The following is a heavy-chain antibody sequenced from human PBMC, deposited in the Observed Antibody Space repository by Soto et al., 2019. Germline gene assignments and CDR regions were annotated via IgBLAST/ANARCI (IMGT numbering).Heavy chain of an antibody. CDR2: IYHSGST. CDR1: GGSISSGGYS. D-gene: IGHD6-13*01. Sequence: QLQLQESGSGLVKPSQTLSLTCAVSGGSISSGGYSWSWIRQPPGKGLEWIGYIYHSGSTYYNPSLTIRVTRSVDRSKNQFSLKLSSVTAADTAVYYCASSHAGAHITAAVHWGQGTLVTVSS. V-gene: IGHV4-30-2*01. J-gene: IGHJ4*02. CDR3: ASSHAGAHITAAVH.